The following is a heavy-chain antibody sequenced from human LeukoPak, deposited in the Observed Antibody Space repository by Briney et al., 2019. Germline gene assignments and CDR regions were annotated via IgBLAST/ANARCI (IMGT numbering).Heavy chain of an antibody. Sequence: GGSLRLSCAASGFTFSSYSMNWVRQAPGKGLEWVSFISSSSTYIYYADSLKGRFTISRDNAKNSLYLQMNSLRAEDTAVYYCAELGITMIGGVWGKGTTVTISS. CDR1: GFTFSSYS. V-gene: IGHV3-21*01. CDR2: ISSSSTYI. D-gene: IGHD3-10*02. CDR3: AELGITMIGGV. J-gene: IGHJ6*04.